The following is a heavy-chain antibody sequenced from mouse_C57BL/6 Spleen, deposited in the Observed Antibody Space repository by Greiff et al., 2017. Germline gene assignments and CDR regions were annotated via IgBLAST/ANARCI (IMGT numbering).Heavy chain of an antibody. CDR2: FYPGSGSI. Sequence: QVQLQQSGAELVKPGASVKLSCKASGYTFTEYTIHWVKQRSGQGLEWIGWFYPGSGSIKYNEKFKDKATLTADKSSSTVYMELSRLTSEDSAVYFCARQEGPYYYGSSYGYFDVWGTGTTVTVSS. V-gene: IGHV1-62-2*01. CDR1: GYTFTEYT. D-gene: IGHD1-1*01. J-gene: IGHJ1*03. CDR3: ARQEGPYYYGSSYGYFDV.